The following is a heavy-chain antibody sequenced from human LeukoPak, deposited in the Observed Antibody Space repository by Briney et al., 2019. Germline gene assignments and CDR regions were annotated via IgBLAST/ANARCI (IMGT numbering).Heavy chain of an antibody. V-gene: IGHV4-34*01. CDR2: INHSGST. Sequence: PSETLSLTCAVYGGSFSGYYWSWIRQPPGKGLGWIGEINHSGSTNYNPSLKSRVTISVDTSKNQFSLKLSSVTAADTAVYYCARDRSLFYYDSSDGAAFDIWGQGTMVTVSS. CDR1: GGSFSGYY. J-gene: IGHJ3*02. D-gene: IGHD3-22*01. CDR3: ARDRSLFYYDSSDGAAFDI.